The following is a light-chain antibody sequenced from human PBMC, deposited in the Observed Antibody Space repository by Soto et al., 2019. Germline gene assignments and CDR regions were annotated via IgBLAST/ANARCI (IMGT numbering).Light chain of an antibody. J-gene: IGLJ2*01. CDR3: AAWDASLNGPV. CDR1: SSNIGSNT. Sequence: QSVLTQPPSASGTPGQRVTISCSGRSSNIGSNTVNWYQQLPGTAPQLLIYSNDQRPSGVPDRFSGSKSGTSASLAISGLQSDDEADYYCAAWDASLNGPVFGGGTKLTVL. CDR2: SND. V-gene: IGLV1-44*01.